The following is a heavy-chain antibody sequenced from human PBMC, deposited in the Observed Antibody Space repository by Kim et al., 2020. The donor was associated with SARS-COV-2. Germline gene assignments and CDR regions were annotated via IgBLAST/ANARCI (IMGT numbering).Heavy chain of an antibody. CDR3: AREFFYAMDV. J-gene: IGHJ6*02. CDR2: ITIADSAT. Sequence: GGSLRLSCAASGFTFSDYLMSWLRQAPGKGPEWISTITIADSATYFADSVRGRFTISRDNSKNSLYLQVNSLSVEDTAVYYCAREFFYAMDVWGQGTTVTVSS. CDR1: GFTFSDYL. V-gene: IGHV3-11*01.